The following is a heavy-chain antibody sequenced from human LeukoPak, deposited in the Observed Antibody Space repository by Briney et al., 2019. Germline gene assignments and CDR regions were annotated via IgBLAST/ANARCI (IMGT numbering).Heavy chain of an antibody. CDR2: IWYDGSNK. D-gene: IGHD2/OR15-2a*01. V-gene: IGHV3-33*01. CDR1: GFTFSSYG. CDR3: ATPRGKNIPYYFDY. J-gene: IGHJ4*02. Sequence: GGSLRLSCAASGFTFSSYGMHWVRQAPGKGLEWVAVIWYDGSNKYYADSVKGRFTISRDNSKNTLYLQMNSLRAEDTAVYYCATPRGKNIPYYFDYWGQGTLVTVSS.